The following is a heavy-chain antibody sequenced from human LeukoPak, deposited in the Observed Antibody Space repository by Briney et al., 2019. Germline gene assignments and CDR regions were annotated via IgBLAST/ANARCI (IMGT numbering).Heavy chain of an antibody. D-gene: IGHD3-10*01. V-gene: IGHV1-2*06. J-gene: IGHJ4*02. Sequence: ASVKVSCKPYAYTLTGYYMHWVRQAPGQGLEWMGRINPKSGGTNYAQKFQGRVTMTRDTSISTAYLELSRLRSDDTAVYFCARERGYYFDFWGQGTLVTVSS. CDR2: INPKSGGT. CDR3: ARERGYYFDF. CDR1: AYTLTGYY.